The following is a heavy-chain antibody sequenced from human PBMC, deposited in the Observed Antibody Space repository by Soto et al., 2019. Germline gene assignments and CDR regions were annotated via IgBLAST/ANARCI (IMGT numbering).Heavy chain of an antibody. D-gene: IGHD2-15*01. V-gene: IGHV4-34*01. CDR3: ARFSRNYCSGGSCYIQPDY. J-gene: IGHJ4*02. CDR1: GGSFSGYY. Sequence: SETLSLTCAVYGGSFSGYYWSWIRQPPGKGLEWIGEINHSGSTNYNPSLKSRVTISVDTSKNQFSLKLSSVTAADTAVYYCARFSRNYCSGGSCYIQPDYWGQGTLVTVSS. CDR2: INHSGST.